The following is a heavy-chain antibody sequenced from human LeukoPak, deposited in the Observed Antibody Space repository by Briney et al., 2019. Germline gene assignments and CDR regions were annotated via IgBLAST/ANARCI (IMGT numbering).Heavy chain of an antibody. D-gene: IGHD6-19*01. V-gene: IGHV4-30-2*01. CDR1: GGSISSGGYS. CDR2: IYHSGST. Sequence: SETLSLTCAVSGGSISSGGYSWSWIRQPPGKGLEWIGYIYHSGSTYYNPSLKSRVTISVDRSKNQFSLKLSSVTAADTAVYYCAREYTLYRSGWFLDYWGQGTVVTVSS. CDR3: AREYTLYRSGWFLDY. J-gene: IGHJ4*02.